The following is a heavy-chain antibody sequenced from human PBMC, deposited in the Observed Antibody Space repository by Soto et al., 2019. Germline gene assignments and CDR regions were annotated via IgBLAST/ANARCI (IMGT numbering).Heavy chain of an antibody. D-gene: IGHD3-22*01. J-gene: IGHJ3*02. Sequence: PGGPLRLSCAASGFTVSSNYMSWVRQAPGKGLEWVSVIYSGGSTYYADSVKGRFTISRDNSKNTLYLQMNSLRAEDTAVYYCASVHYYDSSGYYGPFDIWGQGTMVTVSS. V-gene: IGHV3-53*01. CDR2: IYSGGST. CDR3: ASVHYYDSSGYYGPFDI. CDR1: GFTVSSNY.